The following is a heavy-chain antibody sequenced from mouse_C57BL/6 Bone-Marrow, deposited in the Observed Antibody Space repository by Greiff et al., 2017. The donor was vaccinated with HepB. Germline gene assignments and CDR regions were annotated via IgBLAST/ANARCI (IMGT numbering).Heavy chain of an antibody. J-gene: IGHJ1*03. Sequence: EVKLVESGGGLVQPKGSLKLSCAASGFSFNTYAMNWVRQAPGKGLEWVARIRSKSNNYATYYADSVKDRFTISRDDSESMLYLQMNNLKTEDTAMYYCVRTSTGTSGWYFDVWGTGTTVTVSS. D-gene: IGHD4-1*01. CDR1: GFSFNTYA. CDR2: IRSKSNNYAT. CDR3: VRTSTGTSGWYFDV. V-gene: IGHV10-1*01.